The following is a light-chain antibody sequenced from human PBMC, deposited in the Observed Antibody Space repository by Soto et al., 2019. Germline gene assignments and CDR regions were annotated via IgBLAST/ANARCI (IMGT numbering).Light chain of an antibody. J-gene: IGLJ3*02. V-gene: IGLV1-40*01. CDR3: QSYDSSLSGSGV. CDR1: SSNIGAGYD. Sequence: QSVLTQPPSVSGAPGQRVTISCSGSSSNIGAGYDVHWYQQLPGTAPKLLISANNIRPSGVPDRFSGSKSGTSASLAITGLQAEGEADYYCQSYDSSLSGSGVFGGGTKLTVL. CDR2: ANN.